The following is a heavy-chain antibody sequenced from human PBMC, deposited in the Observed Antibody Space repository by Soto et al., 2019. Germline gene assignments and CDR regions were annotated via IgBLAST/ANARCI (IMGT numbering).Heavy chain of an antibody. CDR3: AKDDYGDYFGFAY. Sequence: EVQLLESGAGLVQPGGSLRLSCAASGFTFNNYAMSWVRQAPGKGLEWVSTISGSGYSTYYADSVKGRFTISRDNSKNTLFLQMSSLRADDTAVYYCAKDDYGDYFGFAYWGQGTLVTVSS. V-gene: IGHV3-23*01. CDR1: GFTFNNYA. J-gene: IGHJ4*02. D-gene: IGHD4-17*01. CDR2: ISGSGYST.